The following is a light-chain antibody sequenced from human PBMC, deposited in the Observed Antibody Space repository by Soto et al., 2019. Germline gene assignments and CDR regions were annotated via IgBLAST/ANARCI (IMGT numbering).Light chain of an antibody. J-gene: IGKJ4*01. V-gene: IGKV3-15*01. CDR3: QQYGEWPLT. CDR2: ATS. Sequence: EIVVTQSPATLSVSPGERATLSCRASQSVGNNFAWYQQKPGQAPRLLILATSTRATGVPASFSGSGSGTEFTITISSLQSEDFAVYYCQQYGEWPLTFGGGAKVEIE. CDR1: QSVGNN.